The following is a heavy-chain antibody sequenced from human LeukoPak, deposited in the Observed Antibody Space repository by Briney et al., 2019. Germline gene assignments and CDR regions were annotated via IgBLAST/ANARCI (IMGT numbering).Heavy chain of an antibody. J-gene: IGHJ5*02. V-gene: IGHV1-8*01. D-gene: IGHD3-10*01. CDR1: GYTFTSYD. CDR2: VSPNSGDT. CDR3: ARDLITMVRGVNNWFDP. Sequence: ASVKVSCKASGYTFTSYDFNWVRQATGQRPEWMGWVSPNSGDTGYAQKSQDRVTMTRNTSISTAYMELSSLRSDDTAVYYCARDLITMVRGVNNWFDPWGQGTLVTVSS.